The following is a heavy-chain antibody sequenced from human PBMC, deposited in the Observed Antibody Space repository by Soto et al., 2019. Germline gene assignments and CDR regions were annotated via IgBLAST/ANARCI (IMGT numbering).Heavy chain of an antibody. J-gene: IGHJ4*02. CDR1: GFTVSSNY. CDR3: ARVRGHYDFWSGYPYYFDY. V-gene: IGHV3-66*01. D-gene: IGHD3-3*01. Sequence: GGSLRLSCAASGFTVSSNYMSWVRQAPGKGLEWVSVIYSGGSTYYADSVKGRFTISRDNSKNTLYLQMNSLRAADTAVYYCARVRGHYDFWSGYPYYFDYWGQGTLVTVSS. CDR2: IYSGGST.